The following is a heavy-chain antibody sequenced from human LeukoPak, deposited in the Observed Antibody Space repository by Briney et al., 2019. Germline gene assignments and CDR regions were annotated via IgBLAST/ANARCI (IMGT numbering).Heavy chain of an antibody. J-gene: IGHJ3*02. Sequence: ASVKVSCKASGDRTDTYGISWVRQAPGQGLEWMGWINFYNGDTNYAQKLQGRVTMTTDTSTSTAYMELRSLRSDDTAVYYCASKGVVVPAADDAFDIWGQGTMVTVSS. V-gene: IGHV1-18*01. CDR2: INFYNGDT. CDR1: GDRTDTYG. D-gene: IGHD2-2*01. CDR3: ASKGVVVPAADDAFDI.